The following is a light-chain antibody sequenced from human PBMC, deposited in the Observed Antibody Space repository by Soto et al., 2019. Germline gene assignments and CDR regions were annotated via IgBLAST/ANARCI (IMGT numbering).Light chain of an antibody. Sequence: QSALTQPASVSGSPGQSITISCTGTSSDVGGYNYVSWYQQHPGKAPKLMIYEVSNRPSGVSNRFSGSKSGNTASLTISGLQAEGEADYYCRSYTSSSTPLFGGGTKLAVL. CDR3: RSYTSSSTPL. CDR1: SSDVGGYNY. J-gene: IGLJ2*01. CDR2: EVS. V-gene: IGLV2-14*01.